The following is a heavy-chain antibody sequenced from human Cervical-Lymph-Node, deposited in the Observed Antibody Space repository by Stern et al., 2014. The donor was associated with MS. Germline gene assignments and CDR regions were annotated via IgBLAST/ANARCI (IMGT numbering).Heavy chain of an antibody. V-gene: IGHV3-30*04. J-gene: IGHJ4*02. CDR3: VRDGPSNFDY. CDR2: FPYDGNK. Sequence: VQLVESGGGVVQPGRSLTLSCAASGFLFSSYTFHWFRQAPGKGLEWVSVFPYDGNKYYADSVKGRFTISRDNSKATLYLQMDNLRLEDTAMYYCVRDGPSNFDYWGQGTLVTVSS. CDR1: GFLFSSYT.